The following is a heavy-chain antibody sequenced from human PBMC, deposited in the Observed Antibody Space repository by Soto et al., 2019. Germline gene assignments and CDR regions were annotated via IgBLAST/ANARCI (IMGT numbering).Heavy chain of an antibody. Sequence: ASVKVSCKASGYTFTSYDINWVRQATGQGLEWMGWMNPNSGNTGYAQKFQGRVTMTRNTSISTAYMELSSLRSEDTAVYYCASSVAGQIRFYYYGMDVWGRGTTFAVSS. D-gene: IGHD6-19*01. CDR1: GYTFTSYD. CDR3: ASSVAGQIRFYYYGMDV. CDR2: MNPNSGNT. J-gene: IGHJ6*02. V-gene: IGHV1-8*01.